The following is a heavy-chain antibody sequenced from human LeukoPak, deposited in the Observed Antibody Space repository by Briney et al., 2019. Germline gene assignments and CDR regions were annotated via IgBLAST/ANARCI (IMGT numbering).Heavy chain of an antibody. CDR3: AKDFSSIPTHRVDY. J-gene: IGHJ4*02. D-gene: IGHD2-2*01. V-gene: IGHV3-23*01. CDR1: GFTFSSYA. CDR2: ISGSGGST. Sequence: QPGGSLRLSCAASGFTFSSYAMSWVRQAPGKGLEWVSAISGSGGSTYYADSVKGRFTISRDNSKNTLYLQMNSLRAEDTAVYYCAKDFSSIPTHRVDYWGQGTLVTVSS.